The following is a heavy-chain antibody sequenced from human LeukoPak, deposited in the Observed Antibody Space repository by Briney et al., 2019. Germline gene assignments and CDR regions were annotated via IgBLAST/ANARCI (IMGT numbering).Heavy chain of an antibody. D-gene: IGHD6-19*01. Sequence: TGGSLRLSCAASGFTFSSYSMNWVRQAPGKGLEWVSSISSSSSYIYYADSMKGRFTISRDNAKNSLYLQMNSLRAEDTAVYYCARDISGWLDYWGQGTLVTVSS. CDR2: ISSSSSYI. CDR1: GFTFSSYS. V-gene: IGHV3-21*01. J-gene: IGHJ4*02. CDR3: ARDISGWLDY.